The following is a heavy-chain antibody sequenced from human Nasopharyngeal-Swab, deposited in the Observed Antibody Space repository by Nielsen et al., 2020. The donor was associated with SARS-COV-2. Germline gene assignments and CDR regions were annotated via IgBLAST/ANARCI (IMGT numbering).Heavy chain of an antibody. CDR1: DFPFTNYW. CDR3: AKGRGYSGYDGRFDY. D-gene: IGHD5-12*01. V-gene: IGHV3-74*01. Sequence: GESLKISCAASDFPFTNYWMHWVRQAPGKGLVWISRINIEGGTTFYADSVKGRFTISRDNSKNTLYLQMNSLRAEDTAVYYCAKGRGYSGYDGRFDYWGQGTLVTVSS. J-gene: IGHJ4*02. CDR2: INIEGGTT.